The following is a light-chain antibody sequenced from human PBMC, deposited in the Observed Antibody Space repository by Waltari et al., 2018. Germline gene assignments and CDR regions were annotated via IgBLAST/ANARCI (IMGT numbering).Light chain of an antibody. Sequence: IVSTQSPGSLPSSPGERVTLSCRARQSVSRALAWYQQKPGQAPRFLIFGASNRATVIPDMFSSSGSGTYFSLTISRLEPEDFAVYYCQHYVRLPATFGRGTKVEIK. CDR1: QSVSRA. CDR2: GAS. CDR3: QHYVRLPAT. J-gene: IGKJ1*01. V-gene: IGKV3-20*01.